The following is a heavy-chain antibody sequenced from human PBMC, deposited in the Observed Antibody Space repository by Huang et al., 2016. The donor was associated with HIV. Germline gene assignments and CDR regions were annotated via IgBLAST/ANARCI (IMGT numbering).Heavy chain of an antibody. Sequence: QVQLVESGGGVVQPGGYLRLSCAASGLTFSSYVMHWVRQAPGKGLEWVAFIRYDENNKYDADSVKGRFTISRDNTKNTLYLQMNSLRTEDTAVYYCAKDHESGGLYWYFDLWGRGTLVTVSS. D-gene: IGHD2-15*01. CDR3: AKDHESGGLYWYFDL. CDR1: GLTFSSYV. V-gene: IGHV3-30*02. J-gene: IGHJ2*01. CDR2: IRYDENNK.